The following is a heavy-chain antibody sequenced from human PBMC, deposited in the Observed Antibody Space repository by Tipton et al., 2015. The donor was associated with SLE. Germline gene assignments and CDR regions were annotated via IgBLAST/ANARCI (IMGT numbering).Heavy chain of an antibody. D-gene: IGHD2-8*01. J-gene: IGHJ3*01. CDR1: GFAFSTYW. CDR3: ARAQLLPDDVYNL. Sequence: GSLRLSCAASGFAFSTYWMSWVRQAPGKGLEWVANTNEDGSEKYYVDSVKGRFTISRDNAKNTLYVQMNSLRVEDTAVYYCARAQLLPDDVYNLWGRGTMVIVSS. CDR2: TNEDGSEK. V-gene: IGHV3-7*01.